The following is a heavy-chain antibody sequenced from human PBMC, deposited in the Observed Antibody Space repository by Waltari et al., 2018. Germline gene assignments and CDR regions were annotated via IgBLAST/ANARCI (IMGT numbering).Heavy chain of an antibody. CDR2: SNANSGGA. CDR1: GYTFSDYY. Sequence: QVQLVQSGAEVKKPGASVKVSCKTSGYTFSDYYIHWVREAPGQGLEWVGRSNANSGGAKYAPNFQGRVTMTRDTSTSTAYMEISSLRSDDTAVYYCAGVSGSVPENYGMDVWGQGTSVTVS. V-gene: IGHV1-2*02. J-gene: IGHJ6*02. CDR3: AGVSGSVPENYGMDV. D-gene: IGHD2-2*01.